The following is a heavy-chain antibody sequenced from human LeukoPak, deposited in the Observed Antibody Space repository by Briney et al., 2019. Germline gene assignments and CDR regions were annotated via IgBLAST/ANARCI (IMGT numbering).Heavy chain of an antibody. CDR2: LNHSGST. D-gene: IGHD3-10*01. Sequence: KPSETLSLTCAVYGGSFSGYYWSWIRQPPGKGLEWIGELNHSGSTNYNPSLKSRVTISVDTSKNQFSLKLSSVTAADTAVYYCARGVGYYGSGSSQVIGDYWGQGTLVTVSS. CDR1: GGSFSGYY. CDR3: ARGVGYYGSGSSQVIGDY. J-gene: IGHJ4*02. V-gene: IGHV4-34*01.